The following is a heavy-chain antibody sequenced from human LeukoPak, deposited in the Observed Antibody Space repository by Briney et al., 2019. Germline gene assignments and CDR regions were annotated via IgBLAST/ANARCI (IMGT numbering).Heavy chain of an antibody. V-gene: IGHV3-48*01. CDR2: IDSTSSPI. CDR3: TRQGVFGEVDY. D-gene: IGHD3-10*02. Sequence: PGGSLGLSCAASGFTFSRYSINWVRQAPGRGLEWVSYIDSTSSPIYYTHSVKGRFTVSRDNAKNSLYLQMNSLRAEDTAVYYCTRQGVFGEVDYWGQGILVTVSS. J-gene: IGHJ4*02. CDR1: GFTFSRYS.